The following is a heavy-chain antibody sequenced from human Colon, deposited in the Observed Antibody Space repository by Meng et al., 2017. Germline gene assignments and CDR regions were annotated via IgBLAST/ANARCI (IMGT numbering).Heavy chain of an antibody. D-gene: IGHD6-13*01. CDR1: GYLFSYYA. CDR3: AREGSDSWIDY. Sequence: QVQLVQSGSELKKPGASVKVTCKTSGYLFSYYAMNWVRQAPGRGLEWMGWSNTKIGNPTYAQAFTGRFVFSLDTSVSTAYLQINDLKADDTAVYYCAREGSDSWIDYWGQGTLVTVSS. V-gene: IGHV7-4-1*02. J-gene: IGHJ4*02. CDR2: SNTKIGNP.